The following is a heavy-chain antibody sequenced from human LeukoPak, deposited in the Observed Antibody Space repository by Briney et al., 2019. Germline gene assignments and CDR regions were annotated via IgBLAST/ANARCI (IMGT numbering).Heavy chain of an antibody. V-gene: IGHV1-2*02. CDR3: ARVYGSGSYGIDY. D-gene: IGHD3-10*01. Sequence: ASVKVSCKASGYTFTGYYMHWVRQAPGQRLEWMGWINPNSGGTNYAQKFQGRVTMTRDTSISTAYMELSRLRSDDTAVYYCARVYGSGSYGIDYWGQGTLVTVSS. J-gene: IGHJ4*02. CDR1: GYTFTGYY. CDR2: INPNSGGT.